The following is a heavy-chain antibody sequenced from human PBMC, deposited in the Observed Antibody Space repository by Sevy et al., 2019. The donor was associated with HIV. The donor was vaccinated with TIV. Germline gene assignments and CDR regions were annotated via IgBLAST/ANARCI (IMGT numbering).Heavy chain of an antibody. CDR3: AREGGVATTGDHDAFDI. Sequence: ASVKVSCKASGDTFSTYGLSWVRQAPGQGLEWMGGIIPIFGTPNYAQKFQGRVTITAGESASTAYMELSSLRSEDTALYYCAREGGVATTGDHDAFDIWGHGTLVTVSS. D-gene: IGHD7-27*01. J-gene: IGHJ3*02. CDR2: IIPIFGTP. CDR1: GDTFSTYG. V-gene: IGHV1-69*13.